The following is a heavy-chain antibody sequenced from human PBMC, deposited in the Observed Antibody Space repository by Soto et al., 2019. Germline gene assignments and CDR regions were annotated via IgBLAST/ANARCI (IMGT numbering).Heavy chain of an antibody. Sequence: EEQLVASGGGLVQPGGSLRLSCEASGFTLGSYWMSWVRQAPGKGLEWLATIKTDASPKKYVDSVKGRFTMSRDNAKNSLYLQMDSLRAEDTAVYSCARYSGYVSWSAVSHYLEYWGQGTLVTVSS. V-gene: IGHV3-7*01. D-gene: IGHD3-10*01. CDR1: GFTLGSYW. J-gene: IGHJ4*02. CDR2: IKTDASPK. CDR3: ARYSGYVSWSAVSHYLEY.